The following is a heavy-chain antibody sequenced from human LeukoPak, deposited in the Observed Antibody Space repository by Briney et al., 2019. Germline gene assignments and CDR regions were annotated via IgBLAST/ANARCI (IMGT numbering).Heavy chain of an antibody. CDR1: GFTFDDYA. CDR3: AKARGGYYYGIDY. J-gene: IGHJ4*02. D-gene: IGHD3-10*01. CDR2: ISWNSGSI. V-gene: IGHV3-9*01. Sequence: PGGSLRLSCAASGFTFDDYAMHWVRQAPGKGLEWVSGISWNSGSIGYADSVKGRFTISRDNAKNSLYLQMNSLRAEDTALYYCAKARGGYYYGIDYWGQGTLVTVSS.